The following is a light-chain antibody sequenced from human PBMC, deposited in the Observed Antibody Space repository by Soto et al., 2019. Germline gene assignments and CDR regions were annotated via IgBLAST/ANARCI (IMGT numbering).Light chain of an antibody. V-gene: IGKV3-20*01. CDR2: GGS. CDR1: QSFSSGY. J-gene: IGKJ4*01. CDR3: QYYGSPVT. Sequence: EIVLTQSPGTLSLSPGERAALSCRASQSFSSGYLAWYQQRPGQAPRLLIYGGSRRATAIPDRFSGSGSGTDFTLSTSRLEPEDFALYYCQYYGSPVTFGGGTKVDIK.